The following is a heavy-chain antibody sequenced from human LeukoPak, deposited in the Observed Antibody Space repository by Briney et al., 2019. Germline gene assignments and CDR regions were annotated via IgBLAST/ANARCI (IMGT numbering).Heavy chain of an antibody. V-gene: IGHV1-18*01. CDR1: GYTFSSYG. CDR3: ARRSMTTALSHFDY. CDR2: INVYNGNT. J-gene: IGHJ4*02. D-gene: IGHD4-17*01. Sequence: ASVKVSCKASGYTFSSYGIKWVRQAPGQGLEWMVWINVYNGNTNYAQKVQDRVTMTTDTSTSTAYMELRSLRSDDTAVYYCARRSMTTALSHFDYWGQGTLVTVSS.